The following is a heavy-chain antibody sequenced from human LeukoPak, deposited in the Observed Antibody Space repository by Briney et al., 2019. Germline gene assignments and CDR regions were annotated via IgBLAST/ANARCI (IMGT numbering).Heavy chain of an antibody. D-gene: IGHD6-13*01. CDR3: ARRSRGILSPFDI. J-gene: IGHJ3*02. Sequence: SETLSLTCTVSGDSMKNYYWIWIRQSPGKGLEWIGYIYYSGSTNYNPSLKSRVTISVDTSKNQFSLKLSSVTAADTAVYYCARRSRGILSPFDIWGQGTMVTVSS. CDR2: IYYSGST. V-gene: IGHV4-59*12. CDR1: GDSMKNYY.